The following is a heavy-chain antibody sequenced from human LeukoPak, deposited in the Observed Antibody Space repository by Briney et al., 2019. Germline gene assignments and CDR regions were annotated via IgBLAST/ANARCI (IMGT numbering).Heavy chain of an antibody. Sequence: GGSLRLSCAASGFTFSSYAMNWVRQAPGKGLEWVSSISSSSSYIYYADSVKGRFTISRDNAKNSLYLQMNSLRAEDTAVYYCARGSGGSCYRYWGQGTLVTVSS. V-gene: IGHV3-21*01. J-gene: IGHJ4*02. D-gene: IGHD2-15*01. CDR3: ARGSGGSCYRY. CDR2: ISSSSSYI. CDR1: GFTFSSYA.